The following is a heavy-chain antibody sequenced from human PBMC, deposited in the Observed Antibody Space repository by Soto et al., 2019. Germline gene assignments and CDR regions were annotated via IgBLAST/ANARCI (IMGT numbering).Heavy chain of an antibody. Sequence: EVQVLESGGGLVQPGGSLRLSCAASGFTFRKYAMTWVRQAPGQGLEYVSSITESGSSTYYADSVKGRFTISRDNSKNTLYLQMNSLRDEDTAVYYCAKEVVDRGVNSWGQGTLVTVSS. J-gene: IGHJ4*02. CDR1: GFTFRKYA. CDR3: AKEVVDRGVNS. V-gene: IGHV3-23*01. D-gene: IGHD2-8*01. CDR2: ITESGSST.